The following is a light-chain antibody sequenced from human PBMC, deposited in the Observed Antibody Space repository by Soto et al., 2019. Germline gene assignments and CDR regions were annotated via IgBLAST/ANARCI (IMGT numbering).Light chain of an antibody. CDR3: SSEASSSTLV. J-gene: IGLJ3*02. Sequence: QSALTQPASVSGSPGQSITISCTGTSSDVGGYNYVSWYQQHPGKAPKLMIYEVSNRPSGVSNRFSGSKSGNTASLTISGLPAEDEADYYCSSEASSSTLVFGGGTKLTVL. CDR1: SSDVGGYNY. CDR2: EVS. V-gene: IGLV2-14*01.